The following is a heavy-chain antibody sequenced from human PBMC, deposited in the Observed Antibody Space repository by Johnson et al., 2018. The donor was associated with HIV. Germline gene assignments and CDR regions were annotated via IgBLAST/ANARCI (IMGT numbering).Heavy chain of an antibody. V-gene: IGHV3-33*06. J-gene: IGHJ3*02. D-gene: IGHD2-21*01. CDR2: IWYDGSNK. CDR3: AKGLHIVVEGDAFDI. Sequence: AAGGVTFSSYGMHWVRQAPGKGLEWVAVIWYDGSNKYYADSVKGRFTISRDNSKNTLYLQMNSLRAEDTAVYYCAKGLHIVVEGDAFDIWGQGTMVTVSS. CDR1: GVTFSSYG.